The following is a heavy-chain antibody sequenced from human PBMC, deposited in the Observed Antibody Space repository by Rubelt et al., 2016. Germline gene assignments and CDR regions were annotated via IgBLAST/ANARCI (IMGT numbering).Heavy chain of an antibody. CDR3: AGERDDYVDY. V-gene: IGHV1-18*01. Sequence: QVQLVQSGAEVKKPGASVKVSCKASGYTFTSYGISWVRQAPGQGLEWMGWISAYNGNTNYAQKVEGRVTLTTARATTTAYRGLRILSTDDTAVYCGAGERDDYVDYGGQGTLGTVSS. J-gene: IGHJ4*02. CDR1: GYTFTSYG. D-gene: IGHD5-24*01. CDR2: ISAYNGNT.